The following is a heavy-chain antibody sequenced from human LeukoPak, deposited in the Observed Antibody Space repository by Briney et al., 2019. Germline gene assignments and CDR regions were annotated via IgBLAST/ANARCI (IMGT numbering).Heavy chain of an antibody. CDR3: ARGGWDIVATILDY. CDR1: GFTFSSYG. D-gene: IGHD5-12*01. Sequence: PGRSLRLSCAASGFTFSSYGMHWVRQAPGKGLEWVAVMWYDGSNKYYADSVKGRFTISRDNSKNMLYLQMNSLRAEDTAVYYCARGGWDIVATILDYWGQGTLVTVSS. J-gene: IGHJ4*02. CDR2: MWYDGSNK. V-gene: IGHV3-33*01.